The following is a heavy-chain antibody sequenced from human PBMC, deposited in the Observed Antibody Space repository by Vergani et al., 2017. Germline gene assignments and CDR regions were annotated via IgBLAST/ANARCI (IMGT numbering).Heavy chain of an antibody. J-gene: IGHJ4*02. V-gene: IGHV1-24*01. CDR3: ATPIRTSRSTSWKPFDY. Sequence: QVQLVESGGGVVQPGRSLRLSCAASGFTFSSYGMHWVRQAPGKGLEWMGGFDPEDGETIYAQKFQGRVTMTEDTSTDTAYMELSSLRSEDTAVYYCATPIRTSRSTSWKPFDYWGQGTLVTVSS. CDR2: FDPEDGET. D-gene: IGHD2-2*01. CDR1: GFTFSSYG.